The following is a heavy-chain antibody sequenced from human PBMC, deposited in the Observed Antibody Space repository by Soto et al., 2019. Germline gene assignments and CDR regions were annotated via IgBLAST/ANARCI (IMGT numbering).Heavy chain of an antibody. V-gene: IGHV3-74*01. CDR3: ARGPYYYDSSGYDDAFDI. Sequence: GGSLRLSCAASGFTFSSYWIHWVRQAPGKGLVWVSRINSDGSSTSYADSVKGRFTISRDNAKNTLYLQMNSLRAEDTAVYYCARGPYYYDSSGYDDAFDIWGQGTMVTVSS. CDR1: GFTFSSYW. CDR2: INSDGSST. J-gene: IGHJ3*02. D-gene: IGHD3-22*01.